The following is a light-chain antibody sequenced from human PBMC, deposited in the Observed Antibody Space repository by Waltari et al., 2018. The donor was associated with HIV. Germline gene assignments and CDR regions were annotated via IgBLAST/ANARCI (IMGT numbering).Light chain of an antibody. Sequence: QSALTQFASVSGSPGQSITISCTGTSSDVGSYNLVSWYQQHPGKAPKLMIYEGSKRPSGVSNRFSGSKSGNTASLTISGLQAEDEADYYCCSYAGSSTLYVFGTGTKVTVL. CDR3: CSYAGSSTLYV. J-gene: IGLJ1*01. CDR1: SSDVGSYNL. V-gene: IGLV2-23*01. CDR2: EGS.